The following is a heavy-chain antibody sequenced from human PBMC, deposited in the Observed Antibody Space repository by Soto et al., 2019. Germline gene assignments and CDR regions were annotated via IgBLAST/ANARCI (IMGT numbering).Heavy chain of an antibody. J-gene: IGHJ6*02. CDR1: GESFSCYY. CDR3: ARLANYXDSRRVGYYYYYYGMDV. CDR2: INHSGST. Sequence: SETLSLTCAVYGESFSCYYWSWIRQPPGKGLEWIGEINHSGSTNYNPSLKSRVTISVDTSKNQFSLKLSSVTAADAAVYYCARLANYXDSRRVGYYYYYYGMDVWGQGTTVTVSS. V-gene: IGHV4-34*01. D-gene: IGHD3-22*01.